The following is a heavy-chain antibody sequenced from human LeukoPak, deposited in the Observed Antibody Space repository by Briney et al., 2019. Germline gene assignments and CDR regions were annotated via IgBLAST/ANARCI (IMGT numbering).Heavy chain of an antibody. CDR1: GFTFSSYW. Sequence: GGSLRLSCAASGFTFSSYWMSWVRQAPGKGLEWVANIKQDGSEKYYVDSVKGRFTISRDNAKNSLYLQMNSLRAEDTAVYYCARQPGGILTGTNWFDPWGQGALVTVSS. V-gene: IGHV3-7*01. CDR2: IKQDGSEK. D-gene: IGHD3-9*01. J-gene: IGHJ5*02. CDR3: ARQPGGILTGTNWFDP.